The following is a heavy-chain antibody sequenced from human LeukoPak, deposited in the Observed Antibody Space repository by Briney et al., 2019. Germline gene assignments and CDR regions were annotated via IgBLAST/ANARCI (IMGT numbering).Heavy chain of an antibody. CDR1: GFTFSSYN. Sequence: PGGSLRLSCAASGFTFSSYNMNWVRQAPGKGLEWVSSITTSSTYTFYADSVKGRFTISRDNAKNSLYLQMNSLRAEDTAVYYCARDPGSSSWYDVDYWGQGTLVTVSS. D-gene: IGHD6-13*01. V-gene: IGHV3-21*01. CDR3: ARDPGSSSWYDVDY. J-gene: IGHJ4*02. CDR2: ITTSSTYT.